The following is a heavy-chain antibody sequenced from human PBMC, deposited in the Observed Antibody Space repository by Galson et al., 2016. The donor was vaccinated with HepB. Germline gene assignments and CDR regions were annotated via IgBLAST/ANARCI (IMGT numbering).Heavy chain of an antibody. CDR1: GGIFSTFG. J-gene: IGHJ6*02. V-gene: IGHV1-69*13. D-gene: IGHD4-17*01. CDR3: ARVADYGDAYYYYAMDV. Sequence: SVKVSCKASGGIFSTFGISWVRQAPGQGLEWMGGIIPMFRTPTYAQKFRGRVTITADEGTRTAYMDLSSLRPEDTALYYCARVADYGDAYYYYAMDVWGPGTTVTVSS. CDR2: IIPMFRTP.